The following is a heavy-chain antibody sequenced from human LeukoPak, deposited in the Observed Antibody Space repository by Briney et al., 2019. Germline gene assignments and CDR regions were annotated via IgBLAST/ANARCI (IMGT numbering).Heavy chain of an antibody. D-gene: IGHD3-3*01. V-gene: IGHV3-21*01. CDR2: ISSSSSYI. Sequence: GGSLRLSCAASGFSFIDYAMNWVRQAPGKGLEWVSSISSSSSYIYYADSVKGRFTISRDNAKNSLYLQMNSLRAEDTAVYYCARDTYYDFWSGYYIGYYYYGMDVWGQGTTVTVSS. CDR3: ARDTYYDFWSGYYIGYYYYGMDV. J-gene: IGHJ6*02. CDR1: GFSFIDYA.